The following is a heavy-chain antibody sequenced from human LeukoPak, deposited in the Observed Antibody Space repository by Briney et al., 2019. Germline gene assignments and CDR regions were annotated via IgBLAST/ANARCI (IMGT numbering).Heavy chain of an antibody. CDR1: GGSMRCYY. J-gene: IGHJ5*02. CDR2: IYYSGST. CDR3: ARSLGLSYFDP. D-gene: IGHD1-26*01. Sequence: SETLSLTCTVSGGSMRCYYWNWIRQPPGKGLEWIGYIYYSGSTNYDPTLRSRVTMSVDTSKNQFSLRLTSVSAADTAVYYCARSLGLSYFDPWGQGTLVTVSS. V-gene: IGHV4-59*01.